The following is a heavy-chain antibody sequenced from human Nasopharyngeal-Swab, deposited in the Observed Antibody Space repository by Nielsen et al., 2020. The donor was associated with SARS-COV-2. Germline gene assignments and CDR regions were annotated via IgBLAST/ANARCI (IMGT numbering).Heavy chain of an antibody. CDR2: FDPEDGET. D-gene: IGHD2-2*01. CDR1: GCTLTELS. Sequence: ASVKVSCKVSGCTLTELSMHWVRQAPGKGLEWMGGFDPEDGETIYAQKFQGRVTLTEDTSTDTAYMELSSLRSEDTAVYYCATSPPYCSSTSCYGWFDPWGQGTLVTVSS. J-gene: IGHJ5*02. V-gene: IGHV1-24*01. CDR3: ATSPPYCSSTSCYGWFDP.